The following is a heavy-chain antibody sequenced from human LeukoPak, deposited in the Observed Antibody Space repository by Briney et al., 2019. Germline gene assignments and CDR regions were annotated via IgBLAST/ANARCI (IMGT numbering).Heavy chain of an antibody. CDR2: ISAYNGNT. V-gene: IGHV1-18*01. Sequence: ASVKVSCKASGYTFTSYGIGWVRQAPGQGLEWMGWISAYNGNTNYAQKLQGRVTMTTDTSTSTAYMELRSLRSDDTAVYYCAVTDYGDYVPLDAFDIWGQGTMVTVSS. CDR1: GYTFTSYG. D-gene: IGHD4-17*01. CDR3: AVTDYGDYVPLDAFDI. J-gene: IGHJ3*02.